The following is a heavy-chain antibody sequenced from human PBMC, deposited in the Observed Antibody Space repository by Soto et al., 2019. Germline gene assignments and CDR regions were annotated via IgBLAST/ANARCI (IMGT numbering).Heavy chain of an antibody. CDR3: ARVHFWSGYYYNWFDP. Sequence: ASVKVSCKASGYTFTGYYMHWVRQAPGQGLEWMGWINPNSGGTNYAQKFQGRVTMTRVTSISTAYMELSRLRSDDTAVYYCARVHFWSGYYYNWFDPWGQGTLVTVSS. V-gene: IGHV1-2*02. J-gene: IGHJ5*02. CDR1: GYTFTGYY. CDR2: INPNSGGT. D-gene: IGHD3-3*02.